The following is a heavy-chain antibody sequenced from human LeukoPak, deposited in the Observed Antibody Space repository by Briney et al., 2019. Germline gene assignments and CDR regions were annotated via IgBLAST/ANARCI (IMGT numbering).Heavy chain of an antibody. D-gene: IGHD1-26*01. CDR1: GGSIRNYY. V-gene: IGHV4-59*01. CDR3: ARGRSSGSYLPVFDY. Sequence: SETLSLTCTVSGGSIRNYYWSWIRQPPRKGLEWIGYIYYSGSTNYNPSLKSRVTISVDTSKNQFSLKLSSVTAADTAVYYCARGRSSGSYLPVFDYWGQGTLVTVSS. J-gene: IGHJ4*02. CDR2: IYYSGST.